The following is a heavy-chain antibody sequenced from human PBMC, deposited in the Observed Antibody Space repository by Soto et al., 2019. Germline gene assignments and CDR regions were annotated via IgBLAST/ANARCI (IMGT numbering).Heavy chain of an antibody. CDR3: ASYCSSTSCYSYGAFDI. CDR1: GGSISSGDNY. D-gene: IGHD2-2*01. V-gene: IGHV4-31*03. CDR2: IYHSGST. J-gene: IGHJ3*02. Sequence: QVQLQESVPGLVKPSQTLSLTCTVSGGSISSGDNYWSWIRQHPGKGLEWIGYIYHSGSTYYNPSLKSRVTMSVNTSKNQFSLKLSSVTAADTAVYYCASYCSSTSCYSYGAFDIWGQRKMVTVSS.